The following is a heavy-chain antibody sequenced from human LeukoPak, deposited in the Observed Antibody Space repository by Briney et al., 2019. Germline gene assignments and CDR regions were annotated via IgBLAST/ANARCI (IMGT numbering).Heavy chain of an antibody. CDR1: GFTFSSYW. CDR2: IKQDGSEK. J-gene: IGHJ4*02. CDR3: ARWNCSSTSCYSDY. V-gene: IGHV3-7*01. D-gene: IGHD2-2*01. Sequence: GGSLRLSCAASGFTFSSYWMSWVRQAPGKGLEWVANIKQDGSEKYYVDSVKGRFTISRDNATNSLYLQMNSLRAEDTAVYYCARWNCSSTSCYSDYWGQGTLVTVSS.